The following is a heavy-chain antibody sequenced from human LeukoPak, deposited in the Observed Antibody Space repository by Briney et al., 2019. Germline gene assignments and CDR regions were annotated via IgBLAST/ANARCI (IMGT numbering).Heavy chain of an antibody. CDR3: ARDHVVFGGYYYGAFDI. D-gene: IGHD3-22*01. CDR1: GGSVSSGSYY. Sequence: SETLSLTCTVSGGSVSSGSYYWSWIRQPPGKGLEWIGYIYYSGSTNYNPSLKSRVTISVDTSKNQFSLKLSSVTAADTAVYYCARDHVVFGGYYYGAFDIWGQGTMVTVSS. CDR2: IYYSGST. V-gene: IGHV4-61*01. J-gene: IGHJ3*02.